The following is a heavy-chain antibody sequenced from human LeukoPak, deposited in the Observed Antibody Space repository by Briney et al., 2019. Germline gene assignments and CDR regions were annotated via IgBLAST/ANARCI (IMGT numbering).Heavy chain of an antibody. CDR3: ARGRPHGNDY. Sequence: PGGSLRLSCAASGFTFSNYWMHWVRQGPGKGLVWVSRINSDGSNTAYADSVKGRFTISRDNAKNTLYLQMNSLRVEDTAVYYCARGRPHGNDYWGQGTLVTVSS. D-gene: IGHD4-23*01. V-gene: IGHV3-74*01. CDR2: INSDGSNT. J-gene: IGHJ4*02. CDR1: GFTFSNYW.